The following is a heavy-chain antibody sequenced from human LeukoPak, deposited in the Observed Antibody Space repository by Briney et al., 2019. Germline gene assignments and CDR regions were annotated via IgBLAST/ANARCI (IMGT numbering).Heavy chain of an antibody. V-gene: IGHV1-18*01. J-gene: IGHJ4*02. D-gene: IGHD2-15*01. CDR2: ISAYNGNT. CDR1: CYTFTSYG. Sequence: ASVKVSCKASCYTFTSYGISWVRQAPGQGPEWMGWISAYNGNTNYAQKLQGRVTMNTDTPSSTAYMELRSLRSDDTAVYYCARGGVVLAATSFDYWGQGTLVTVSS. CDR3: ARGGVVLAATSFDY.